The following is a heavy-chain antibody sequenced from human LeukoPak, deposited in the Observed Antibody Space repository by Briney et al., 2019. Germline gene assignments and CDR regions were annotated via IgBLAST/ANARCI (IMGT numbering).Heavy chain of an antibody. J-gene: IGHJ4*02. CDR2: INPSGTST. V-gene: IGHV1-46*01. CDR3: ASARITIFGRFDY. D-gene: IGHD3-3*01. CDR1: GDTFTSYY. Sequence: ASVKVSCKASGDTFTSYYMHWVRQAPGQGLECMGIINPSGTSTSYAQKFQGRVTMTRDMSTSTVYMELSSLRSEDTAVYYCASARITIFGRFDYWGQGTLVTVSS.